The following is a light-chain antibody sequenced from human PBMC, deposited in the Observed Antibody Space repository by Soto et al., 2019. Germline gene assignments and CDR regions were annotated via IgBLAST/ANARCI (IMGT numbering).Light chain of an antibody. V-gene: IGKV1-5*03. J-gene: IGKJ4*01. CDR2: KAS. Sequence: IHMTHSPSTLSASVLYRVTITFLSIQSVSNWLSCYQQKPGKAPNLLIYKASSLKNGVPSRFSGSGSGTEFTLTISSLQPDDFAVYYCQHRTNWPFALTFGGGTKVDIK. CDR1: QSVSNW. CDR3: QHRTNWPFALT.